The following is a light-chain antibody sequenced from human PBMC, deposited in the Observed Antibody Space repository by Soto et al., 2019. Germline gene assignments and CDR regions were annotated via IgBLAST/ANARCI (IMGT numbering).Light chain of an antibody. CDR1: SSDVGGSNY. Sequence: QSALTQPASVSGSPGQSITISCTGASSDVGGSNYVSWYQQDPGKAPKLMIYDVSNRPSGVSNRFSGSKSGNTASLTISGLQAEDEADYYCGSYSSSSTLYVFGTGTKLTVL. V-gene: IGLV2-14*03. J-gene: IGLJ1*01. CDR3: GSYSSSSTLYV. CDR2: DVS.